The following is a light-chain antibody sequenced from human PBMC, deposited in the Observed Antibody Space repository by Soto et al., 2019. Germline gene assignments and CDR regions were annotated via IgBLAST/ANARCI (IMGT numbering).Light chain of an antibody. CDR2: DAT. J-gene: IGKJ1*01. CDR1: QSVSSN. CDR3: QPYGRSGT. V-gene: IGKV3D-11*03. Sequence: EKVVKHSPATLSVSTGERATLSCRASQSVSSNLAWYQQKPGQAPRLVIYDATNRATGIPARFGGSGSGTDFTLTISSLEPEDFAVYYCQPYGRSGTFCQGTKVDVK.